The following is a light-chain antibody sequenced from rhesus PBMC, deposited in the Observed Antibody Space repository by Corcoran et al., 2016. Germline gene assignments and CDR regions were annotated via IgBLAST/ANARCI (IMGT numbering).Light chain of an antibody. CDR3: LQYNNDPWT. Sequence: DIQMTQSPSSLSASAGDRVTITCRASQGISTYLNWYQQKPGKAPKRLIYAAYSLESGVPSRFSGSGSGTEFTLTISSLQPEDFATYYCLQYNNDPWTFGQGTKVEIK. CDR1: QGISTY. CDR2: AAY. J-gene: IGKJ1*01. V-gene: IGKV1-43*01.